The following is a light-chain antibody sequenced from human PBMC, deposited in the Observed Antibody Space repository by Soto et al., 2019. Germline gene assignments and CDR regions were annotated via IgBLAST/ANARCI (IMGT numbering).Light chain of an antibody. J-gene: IGKJ1*01. CDR3: LQLNTYPWT. Sequence: IQMTQSPSSLSESVGDRLSITCRASQVITNDLGWYQQKPGKAPKRLIYAASTLQSGVPSRFSGSGSGTEFTLTISSLQPEDVATYYCLQLNTYPWTFGQGTKVEIK. CDR1: QVITND. CDR2: AAS. V-gene: IGKV1-17*01.